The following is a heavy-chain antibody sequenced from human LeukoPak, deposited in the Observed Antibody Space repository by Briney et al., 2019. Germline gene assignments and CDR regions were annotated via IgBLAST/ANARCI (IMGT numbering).Heavy chain of an antibody. V-gene: IGHV3-48*04. Sequence: GGSLRLSCAASGFTFRDYSMNWVRQAPGKGPECVSYISPTSSNIFYVDSVKGRFTISRDNAKNSLYLQMNSLRAEDTAVYYCARDRLGYYDILTGYHSDAFDIWGQGTMVTVSS. CDR3: ARDRLGYYDILTGYHSDAFDI. CDR2: ISPTSSNI. CDR1: GFTFRDYS. D-gene: IGHD3-9*01. J-gene: IGHJ3*02.